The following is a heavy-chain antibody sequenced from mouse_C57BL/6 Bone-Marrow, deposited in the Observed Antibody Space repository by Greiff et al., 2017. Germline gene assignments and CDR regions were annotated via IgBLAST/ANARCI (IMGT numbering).Heavy chain of an antibody. CDR2: ISNGGGST. V-gene: IGHV5-12*01. CDR3: ARPGTGTAHWYFDV. J-gene: IGHJ1*03. Sequence: EVKLMESGGGLVQPGGSLKLSCAASGFTFSDYYMYWVRQTPEKRLEWVAYISNGGGSTYYPDTVKGRFTISRDNAKNTLYLQMSRLKSEDTAMYYCARPGTGTAHWYFDVWGTGTTVTVSS. D-gene: IGHD4-1*01. CDR1: GFTFSDYY.